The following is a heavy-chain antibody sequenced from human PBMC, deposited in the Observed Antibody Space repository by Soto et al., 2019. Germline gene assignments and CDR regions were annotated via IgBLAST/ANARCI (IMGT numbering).Heavy chain of an antibody. J-gene: IGHJ4*02. CDR2: ISGSGGST. CDR1: GFTFSSYA. V-gene: IGHV3-23*01. D-gene: IGHD3-22*01. Sequence: GGSLRLSCAASGFTFSSYAMSWVRQARGKGLEWVSTISGSGGSTYYADSVKGRFTISRDNSKNTLYVQMNSLRAEDTAVYYCAKNLPDSSGYYFGYWGQGTLVTVSS. CDR3: AKNLPDSSGYYFGY.